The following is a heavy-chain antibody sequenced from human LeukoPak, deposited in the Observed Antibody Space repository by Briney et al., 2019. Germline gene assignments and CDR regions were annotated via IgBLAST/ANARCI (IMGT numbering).Heavy chain of an antibody. D-gene: IGHD3-22*01. CDR2: INHSGST. J-gene: IGHJ4*02. CDR1: GGSFSGYY. CDR3: ARVDYDSKIDY. Sequence: SETLSLTCAVYGGSFSGYYWSWIRQPPGKGLEWIGEINHSGSTNYNPSLKSRVTISVDTSKNQFSLKLSSVTAADTAVYYCARVDYDSKIDYWGQGTLVTVSS. V-gene: IGHV4-34*01.